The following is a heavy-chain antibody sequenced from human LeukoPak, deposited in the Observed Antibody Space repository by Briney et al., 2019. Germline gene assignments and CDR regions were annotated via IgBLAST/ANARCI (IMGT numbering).Heavy chain of an antibody. CDR1: DGSTSGYY. V-gene: IGHV4-59*08. CDR2: VYYTGRT. D-gene: IGHD3-10*01. J-gene: IGHJ3*01. CDR3: ARHMSVSYDAFDL. Sequence: SETLSLTCSVSDGSTSGYYWSWIRQPPGKGLEWIAYVYYTGRTLYNPSLESRVTISVDTSKTQFSLTVTSVTAADTVVYYCARHMSVSYDAFDLWGRGTTVTVSS.